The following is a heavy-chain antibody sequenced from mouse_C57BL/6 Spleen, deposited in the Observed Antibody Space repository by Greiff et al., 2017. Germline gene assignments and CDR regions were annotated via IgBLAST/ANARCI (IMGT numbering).Heavy chain of an antibody. CDR3: ARNDYDHYYAIDY. J-gene: IGHJ4*01. Sequence: VMLVESGAELVRPGTSVKVSCKASGYAFTNYLIEWVKQRPGQGLEWLGVINPRSGGTYYNEKFKGKATLTAAKSYSTAYMQLSSLTSEDSAVYFCARNDYDHYYAIDYWGQGTSGTVSS. CDR1: GYAFTNYL. CDR2: INPRSGGT. V-gene: IGHV1-54*01. D-gene: IGHD2-4*01.